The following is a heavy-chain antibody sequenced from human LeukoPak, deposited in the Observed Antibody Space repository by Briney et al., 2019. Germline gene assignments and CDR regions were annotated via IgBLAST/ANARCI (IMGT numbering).Heavy chain of an antibody. Sequence: RASVKVSCKASGGTFSSYAISWVRQAPGQGLEWMGRIIPIFGTANYAQKFQGRVTITTDESTSTAYMELSSLRSEDTAVYYCARERKGAFDIWGQGTMVTVSS. J-gene: IGHJ3*02. V-gene: IGHV1-69*05. CDR3: ARERKGAFDI. CDR1: GGTFSSYA. CDR2: IIPIFGTA.